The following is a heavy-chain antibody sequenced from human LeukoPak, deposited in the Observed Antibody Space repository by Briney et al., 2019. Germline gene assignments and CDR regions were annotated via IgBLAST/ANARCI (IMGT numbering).Heavy chain of an antibody. J-gene: IGHJ4*02. V-gene: IGHV1-2*02. D-gene: IGHD3-3*01. Sequence: ASVKVSCKASGYTFTGYSVHWVRQAPGQGLEWMGWINPNSGDTHYAQKCQGRVTMTRDTSISTAYMELSSLTFDDTAVYYCARDYDFWSGSLIDYWGQGTLVNVVS. CDR1: GYTFTGYS. CDR3: ARDYDFWSGSLIDY. CDR2: INPNSGDT.